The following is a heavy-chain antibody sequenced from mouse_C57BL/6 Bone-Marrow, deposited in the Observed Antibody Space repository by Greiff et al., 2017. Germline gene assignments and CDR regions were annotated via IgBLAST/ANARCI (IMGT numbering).Heavy chain of an antibody. J-gene: IGHJ4*01. CDR1: GYAFTNYL. CDR3: ARLDLWLRYYAMDY. D-gene: IGHD2-2*01. Sequence: QVQLQQSGAELVRPGTSVKVSCKASGYAFTNYLIEWVKQRPGQGLEWIGVINPGSGGTNYNEKFKGKATLTADKSSSTAYMQLSSLTSEDSAVYFCARLDLWLRYYAMDYWGQGTSVTVSS. V-gene: IGHV1-54*01. CDR2: INPGSGGT.